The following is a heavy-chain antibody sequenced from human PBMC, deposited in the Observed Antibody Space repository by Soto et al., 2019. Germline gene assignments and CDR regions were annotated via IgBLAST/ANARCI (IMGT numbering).Heavy chain of an antibody. CDR3: ARGGRYYDILTGYYKSQAFDY. V-gene: IGHV3-53*02. Sequence: EVQLVETGGGLIQPGGSLRLSCAASGFTVSSHYMSWVRQAPGKGLEWVSVIYSGGSTYYADSVKGRFTISRDNSKNTLYLQMNSLRAEDTAVYYCARGGRYYDILTGYYKSQAFDYWGQGTLVTVSS. CDR2: IYSGGST. J-gene: IGHJ4*02. CDR1: GFTVSSHY. D-gene: IGHD3-9*01.